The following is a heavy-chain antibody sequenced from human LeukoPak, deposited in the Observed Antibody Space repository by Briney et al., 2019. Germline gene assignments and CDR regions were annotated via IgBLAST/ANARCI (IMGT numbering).Heavy chain of an antibody. CDR2: ISGSGGST. D-gene: IGHD5-18*01. J-gene: IGHJ6*02. Sequence: GGSLRLSCAASGFTFSSYAMSWVRQAPGKGLEWVSAISGSGGSTYYADSVKGRFTISRDNSKNTLYLQMNSLRAEDTAVYYCARAIYSYGLYYYYYYGMDVWGQGTTVIVSS. CDR3: ARAIYSYGLYYYYYYGMDV. V-gene: IGHV3-23*01. CDR1: GFTFSSYA.